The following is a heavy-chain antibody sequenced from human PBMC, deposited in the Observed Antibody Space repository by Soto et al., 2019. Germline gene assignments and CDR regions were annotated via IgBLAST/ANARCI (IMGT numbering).Heavy chain of an antibody. CDR2: ISSGSSNI. V-gene: IGHV3-21*01. CDR1: GFAFRSYN. Sequence: EVQLVESGGGLVKPGGSLTLSCAGSGFAFRSYNMNWVRQPPGKGLEWVASISSGSSNIYYADSVKVRFTISRDNAKDSLYLQMDSLRAEDSAVYYCASATVGAGTFDFWGQGTLRTVSS. CDR3: ASATVGAGTFDF. D-gene: IGHD1-7*01. J-gene: IGHJ4*02.